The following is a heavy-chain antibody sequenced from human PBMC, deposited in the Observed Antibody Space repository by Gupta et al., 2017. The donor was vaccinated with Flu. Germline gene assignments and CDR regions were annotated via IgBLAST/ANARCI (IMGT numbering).Heavy chain of an antibody. V-gene: IGHV3-7*01. CDR2: IRQDGSEK. Sequence: APGKGLEWLANIRQDGSEKYYVDSVKGRFTISRDNAKNSMYLQMNSLRAEDTAVYYCARISLGGRSGYYVDYWGQGTLVTVSS. D-gene: IGHD3-3*01. CDR3: ARISLGGRSGYYVDY. J-gene: IGHJ4*02.